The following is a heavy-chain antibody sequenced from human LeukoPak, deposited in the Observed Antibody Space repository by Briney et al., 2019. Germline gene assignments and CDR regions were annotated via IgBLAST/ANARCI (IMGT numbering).Heavy chain of an antibody. V-gene: IGHV4-61*02. CDR1: GDPINGGNYF. Sequence: PSETLSLTCSVSGDPINGGNYFWTWIRQPAGKGLEWIGRIYSSGSTNYNPSLKSRLTMSIDTSKSQFSLNLTSVTAADTAVYYCAREYNSSRYFDSWGQGTLVTVSS. D-gene: IGHD6-13*01. CDR3: AREYNSSRYFDS. CDR2: IYSSGST. J-gene: IGHJ4*02.